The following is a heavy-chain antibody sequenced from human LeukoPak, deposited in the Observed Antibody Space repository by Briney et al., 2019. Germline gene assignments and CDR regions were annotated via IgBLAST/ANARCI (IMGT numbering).Heavy chain of an antibody. CDR2: INHSGST. J-gene: IGHJ3*02. CDR3: ARDRGVGLDAFDI. V-gene: IGHV4-34*01. Sequence: PSETLSLTCAVYGGSFSGYYWSWIRQPPGKGLEWIGEINHSGSTNYNPSLKSRVTISVDTSKNQFSLKLSSVTAADTAVYYCARDRGVGLDAFDIWGQGTMVTVSS. D-gene: IGHD1-26*01. CDR1: GGSFSGYY.